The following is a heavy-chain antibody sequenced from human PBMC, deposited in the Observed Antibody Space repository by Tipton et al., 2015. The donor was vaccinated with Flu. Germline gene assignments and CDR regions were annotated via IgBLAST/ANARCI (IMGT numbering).Heavy chain of an antibody. CDR2: IYYSGST. CDR3: ERELNYGMDV. CDR1: GGSISSYY. V-gene: IGHV4-59*01. J-gene: IGHJ6*02. Sequence: TLSLTCTVSGGSISSYYWSWIRQPPGKGLEWIGYIYYSGSTNYNPSLKSRVTISVDTSKNQFSLKLSSVTAADTAVYYCERELNYGMDVWGQGTTVTVSS.